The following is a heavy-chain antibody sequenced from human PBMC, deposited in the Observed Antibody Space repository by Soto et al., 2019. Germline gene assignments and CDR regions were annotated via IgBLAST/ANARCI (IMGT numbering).Heavy chain of an antibody. J-gene: IGHJ5*02. CDR1: GYSFTNND. D-gene: IGHD3-16*01. CDR2: MNPGSGDT. Sequence: ASVKVSCKASGYSFTNNDVSWVRQATGQGLEWMGWMNPGSGDTGYAQKFQGRATMTRDISIATAYMELSSLRSDDTAIYYCARMETFGSLNWLDPWGQGTMVTVSS. V-gene: IGHV1-8*01. CDR3: ARMETFGSLNWLDP.